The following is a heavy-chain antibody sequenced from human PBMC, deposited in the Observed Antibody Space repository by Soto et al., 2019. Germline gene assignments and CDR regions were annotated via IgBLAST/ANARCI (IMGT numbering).Heavy chain of an antibody. Sequence: SETLSLTCTVSGGSISSGDYYWSWIRQPPGKGLEWIGYIYYSGSTYYNPSLKSRVTISVDTSKNQFSLKLSSVTAADTAVYYCARAPEGGYDPRDYWGQGTLVTVSS. CDR2: IYYSGST. CDR1: GGSISSGDYY. V-gene: IGHV4-30-4*01. D-gene: IGHD5-12*01. CDR3: ARAPEGGYDPRDY. J-gene: IGHJ4*02.